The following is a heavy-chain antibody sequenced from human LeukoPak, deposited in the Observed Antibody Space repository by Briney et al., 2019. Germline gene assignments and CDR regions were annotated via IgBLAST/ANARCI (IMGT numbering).Heavy chain of an antibody. J-gene: IGHJ3*02. CDR1: GYTFTSYD. CDR2: MSPNSGNT. V-gene: IGHV1-8*01. Sequence: ASVKVFCKASGYTFTSYDINWVRQATGQGLEWMGWMSPNSGNTGYAQKFQGRVTMTRNTSISTAYMELSSLRSEDTAVYYCARGQWYWDYDFWSGRNQDAFDIWGQGTMVTVSS. D-gene: IGHD3-3*01. CDR3: ARGQWYWDYDFWSGRNQDAFDI.